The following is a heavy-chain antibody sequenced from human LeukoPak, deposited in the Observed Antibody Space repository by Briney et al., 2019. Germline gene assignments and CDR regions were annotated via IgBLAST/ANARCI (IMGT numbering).Heavy chain of an antibody. V-gene: IGHV1-46*01. CDR1: RYTFTSYH. CDR2: IKSTGDTT. Sequence: ASVQVSCKTSRYTFTSYHMHWVRQAPGQGLEWVAIIKSTGDTTVYAQKFQGRVTVTRDTSTSTVYMDLSSLSSEDTAVYYCVREDAHTYYFDFWGPGTLVTVSS. J-gene: IGHJ4*02. D-gene: IGHD2-2*01. CDR3: VREDAHTYYFDF.